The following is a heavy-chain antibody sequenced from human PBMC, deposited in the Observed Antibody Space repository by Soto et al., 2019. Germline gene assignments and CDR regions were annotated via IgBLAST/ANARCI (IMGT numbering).Heavy chain of an antibody. D-gene: IGHD1-1*01. V-gene: IGHV3-30-3*01. CDR2: ISYDGSNK. Sequence: QVQLVESGGGVVQPGRSLRLSCAASGFTFSSYAMHWVRQAPGKRLEWVAVISYDGSNKYYADSVKGRFTISRDNSKNTLYLQMNSLRAEDKAVYYCARGRRTNWDFDLWGRCTLVTVSS. J-gene: IGHJ2*01. CDR1: GFTFSSYA. CDR3: ARGRRTNWDFDL.